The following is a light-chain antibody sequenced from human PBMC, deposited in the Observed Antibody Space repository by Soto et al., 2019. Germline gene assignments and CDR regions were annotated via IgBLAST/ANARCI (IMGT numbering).Light chain of an antibody. CDR1: SSNIGAGYD. CDR3: QSYDSSLSAVV. Sequence: QSVLTQPPSVSGAPGQRVTISCTGSSSNIGAGYDVHWYQQLPGTAPKLLIYGNGNRPSGVPDRFSGSKSGTSASLAITGLQADDEADYYCQSYDSSLSAVVFGGGTKLTVL. J-gene: IGLJ2*01. V-gene: IGLV1-40*01. CDR2: GNG.